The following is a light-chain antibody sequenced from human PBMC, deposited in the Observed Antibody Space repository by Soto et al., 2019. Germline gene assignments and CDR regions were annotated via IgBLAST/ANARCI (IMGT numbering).Light chain of an antibody. CDR2: DVS. V-gene: IGLV2-14*03. Sequence: QSALTQPASVSGSPGQSITISCTGTSSDVGGYNYVSWYQQHPGKAHKLIIYDVSNRPSGVSNRFSGSKSGNTASLTISGLQAEDDADYYCSSFTSSNTVIFGGGTELTVL. J-gene: IGLJ2*01. CDR3: SSFTSSNTVI. CDR1: SSDVGGYNY.